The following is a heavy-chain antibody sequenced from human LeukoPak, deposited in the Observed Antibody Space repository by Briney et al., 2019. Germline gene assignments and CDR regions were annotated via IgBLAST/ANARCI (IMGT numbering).Heavy chain of an antibody. CDR2: IYTSGST. CDR3: ARARRDGSLYYYYYYMDV. V-gene: IGHV4-61*02. J-gene: IGHJ6*03. D-gene: IGHD5-24*01. Sequence: SETLSLTCTVSGGSISSDSYYWGWIRQPAGKGLEWIGRIYTSGSTNYNPSLKSRVTISVDTSKNQFSLKLSSVTAADTAVYYCARARRDGSLYYYYYYMDVWGKGTTVTISS. CDR1: GGSISSDSYY.